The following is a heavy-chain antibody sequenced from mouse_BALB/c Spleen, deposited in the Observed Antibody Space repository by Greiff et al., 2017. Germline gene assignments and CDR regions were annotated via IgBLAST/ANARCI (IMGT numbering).Heavy chain of an antibody. Sequence: EVHLVESGAELVKPGASVKLSCTASGFNIKDTYMHWVKQRPEQGLEWIGRIDPANGNTKYDPKFQGKATITADTSSNTAYLQLSSLTSEDTAVYYCASPYGSSYWFAYWGQGTLVTVSA. CDR3: ASPYGSSYWFAY. CDR2: IDPANGNT. J-gene: IGHJ3*01. CDR1: GFNIKDTY. V-gene: IGHV14-3*02. D-gene: IGHD1-1*01.